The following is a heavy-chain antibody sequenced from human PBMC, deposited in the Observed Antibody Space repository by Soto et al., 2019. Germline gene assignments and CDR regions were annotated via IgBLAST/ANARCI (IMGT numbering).Heavy chain of an antibody. CDR2: IYSGGNT. D-gene: IGHD4-17*01. J-gene: IGHJ4*02. V-gene: IGHV3-66*01. CDR3: ARDDVATTVDY. CDR1: GLTLSSNY. Sequence: GGSLRLSCAASGLTLSSNYITWVRQAPERGLEWVSVIYSGGNTYYADSVKGRFTISRDISKNTLYLQMNSLRAEDTAVYYCARDDVATTVDYWGQGTLVTVSS.